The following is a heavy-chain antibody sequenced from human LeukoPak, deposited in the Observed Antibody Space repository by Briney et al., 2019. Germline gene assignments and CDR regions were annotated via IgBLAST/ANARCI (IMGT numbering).Heavy chain of an antibody. CDR2: IYYSGRT. Sequence: SETLSLTCTVSGGSISSSSYYWGWIRQPPGKGLEWIGCIYYSGRTYYNPSLKSRVTISVDTSKNQFSLKLSSVTAADTAVYYCARRRYGSGTLGFDPWGQGTLVTVSS. D-gene: IGHD3-10*01. CDR1: GGSISSSSYY. J-gene: IGHJ5*02. V-gene: IGHV4-39*01. CDR3: ARRRYGSGTLGFDP.